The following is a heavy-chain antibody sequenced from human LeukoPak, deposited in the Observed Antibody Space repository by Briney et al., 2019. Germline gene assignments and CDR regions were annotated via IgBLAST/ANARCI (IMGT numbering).Heavy chain of an antibody. CDR3: ASFPSYSSSWYNHYYYGMDV. V-gene: IGHV4-59*01. Sequence: SETLSLTCTVSGGSISSYYWSWIRQPPGKGLEWIGYIYYSGSTNFNPSLKSRVTISVDTPKSQFSLKLSSVTAADTAVYYCASFPSYSSSWYNHYYYGMDVWGQGTTVTVSS. CDR1: GGSISSYY. J-gene: IGHJ6*01. CDR2: IYYSGST. D-gene: IGHD6-13*01.